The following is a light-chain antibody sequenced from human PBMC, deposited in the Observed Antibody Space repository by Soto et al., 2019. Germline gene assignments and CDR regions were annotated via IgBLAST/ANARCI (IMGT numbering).Light chain of an antibody. Sequence: QSVLTQPPSVSGAPGQRVTISCTGSSSNIGAGYDVHWYQHLPGTAPKLLIYDNSNRPSGVPDRFSGSKSGTSASLAITGLQAEDEADYYCQSYDSSLGGWVFGGGTKLTVL. CDR2: DNS. CDR3: QSYDSSLGGWV. CDR1: SSNIGAGYD. J-gene: IGLJ3*02. V-gene: IGLV1-40*01.